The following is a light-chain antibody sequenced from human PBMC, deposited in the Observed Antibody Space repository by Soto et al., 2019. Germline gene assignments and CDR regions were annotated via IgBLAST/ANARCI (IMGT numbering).Light chain of an antibody. CDR1: SSNIGSNT. Sequence: QAVVTQPPSASGTPGQRVTISCSGSSSNIGSNTVNWYQQLPGTAPKLLIYSNNQRPLGVPDRFSGSKSGTSASLAISGLQSEDEADYYCAAWDDSLNGVVFGGRTKVTVL. CDR3: AAWDDSLNGVV. CDR2: SNN. J-gene: IGLJ2*01. V-gene: IGLV1-44*01.